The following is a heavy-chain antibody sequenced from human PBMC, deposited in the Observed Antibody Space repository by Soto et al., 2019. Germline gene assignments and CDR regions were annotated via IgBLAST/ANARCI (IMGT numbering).Heavy chain of an antibody. J-gene: IGHJ6*02. CDR2: INHSGST. CDR3: ARTVYYYYGMDV. CDR1: GGSFSGYY. V-gene: IGHV4-34*01. D-gene: IGHD4-17*01. Sequence: SETLSLTCAVYGGSFSGYYWSWIRQPPGKGLEWIGEINHSGSTNYNPSLKSRVTISVDTSKNQFSLKLSSGTAADTVVYYCARTVYYYYGMDVWGQGTTVTVSS.